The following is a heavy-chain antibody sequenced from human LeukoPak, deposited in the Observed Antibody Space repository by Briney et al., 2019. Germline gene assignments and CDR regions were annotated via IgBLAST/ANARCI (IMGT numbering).Heavy chain of an antibody. V-gene: IGHV4-39*01. CDR1: GGSISSTSYY. J-gene: IGHJ4*02. CDR2: LYYSGST. D-gene: IGHD3-3*01. CDR3: ARHASRYDFWSGLDY. Sequence: SETLSLTCTVSGGSISSTSYYWGWIRQPPGKGLEWIGSLYYSGSTYYNQSLRSRVTISVDTSKNQFSLRLSSVTAADTAVYYCARHASRYDFWSGLDYWGQGTLVTGSS.